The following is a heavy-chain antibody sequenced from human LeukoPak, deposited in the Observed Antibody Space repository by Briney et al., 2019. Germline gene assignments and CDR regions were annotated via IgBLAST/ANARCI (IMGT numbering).Heavy chain of an antibody. CDR2: IYHSGST. Sequence: SESLSLTCTVSGVSISSSNAYWGWLRQPPGKGLEWIGSIYHSGSTYYNPSLKSRVTISVDTSKNQFSLKLSSLTAADTAVYYCARDRKYYYHMDVWGKGTTVTVSS. CDR3: ARDRKYYYHMDV. J-gene: IGHJ6*03. CDR1: GVSISSSNAY. D-gene: IGHD1-14*01. V-gene: IGHV4-39*07.